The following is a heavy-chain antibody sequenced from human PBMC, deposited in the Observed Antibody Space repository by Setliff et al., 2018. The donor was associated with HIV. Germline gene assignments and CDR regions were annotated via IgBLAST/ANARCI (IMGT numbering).Heavy chain of an antibody. Sequence: SETLSLTCTVSGGSIGSGGSYWSWIRQPPGRGLEWIGYINYSGTTNYNPSLKSRVTISVDTSKNQFSLNLSSVTAADTAVYFCAKKVAGRGWFDPWCQGTLVTVSS. CDR3: AKKVAGRGWFDP. CDR1: GGSIGSGGSY. J-gene: IGHJ5*02. V-gene: IGHV4-61*08. CDR2: INYSGTT. D-gene: IGHD1-26*01.